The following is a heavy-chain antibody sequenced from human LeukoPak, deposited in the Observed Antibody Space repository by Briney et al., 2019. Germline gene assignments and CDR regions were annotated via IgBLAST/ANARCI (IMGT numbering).Heavy chain of an antibody. V-gene: IGHV1-69*05. J-gene: IGHJ6*03. CDR1: GGTFNSSA. Sequence: SVKVSCKASGGTFNSSAISWVRQAPGQGLEWMGGIMPLFGTANYAQEFQGRVTFTTDESASTAYMEVSSLRCEDTAMYYCASGSLGDGYGVGDYYQYMDVWGKGTTVTVSS. CDR2: IMPLFGTA. D-gene: IGHD5-24*01. CDR3: ASGSLGDGYGVGDYYQYMDV.